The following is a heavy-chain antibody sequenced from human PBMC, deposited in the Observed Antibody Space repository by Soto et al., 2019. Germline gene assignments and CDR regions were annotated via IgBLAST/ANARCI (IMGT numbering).Heavy chain of an antibody. CDR2: INPRGGST. V-gene: IGHV1-46*01. J-gene: IGHJ4*02. D-gene: IGHD3-3*01. Sequence: QVQLVQSGAEVKKPGASVKVSCKASGYTFTSYYMHWVRQAPGQGLEWMGIINPRGGSTSYAQKFQGRVTMTRDTSTSTRYMELSSLRSEDTAVYYCANVWSDYSGVQYCGQGTLVTVSS. CDR3: ANVWSDYSGVQY. CDR1: GYTFTSYY.